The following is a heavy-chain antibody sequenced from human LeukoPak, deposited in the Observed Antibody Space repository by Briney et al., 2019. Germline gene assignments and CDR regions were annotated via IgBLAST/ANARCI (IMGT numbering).Heavy chain of an antibody. CDR3: ARGYDFWSGYSGFDY. CDR2: ISSSGSTI. Sequence: GGSLRLSCAASGFTFSSYEMNWVRQAPGKGLEWVSYISSSGSTIYYADSVKGRFTIPRDNAKNSLYLQMNSLRAEDTAVYYCARGYDFWSGYSGFDYWGQGTLVTVSS. J-gene: IGHJ4*02. CDR1: GFTFSSYE. V-gene: IGHV3-48*03. D-gene: IGHD3-3*01.